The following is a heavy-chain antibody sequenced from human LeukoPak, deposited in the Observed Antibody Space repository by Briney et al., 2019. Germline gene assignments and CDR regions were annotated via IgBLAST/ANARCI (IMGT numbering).Heavy chain of an antibody. V-gene: IGHV4-39*07. CDR2: IYYSGST. CDR3: ARIAVAGTRLGPREDY. Sequence: SETLSLTCTVSGGSISSSSYYWGWIRQPPGKGLEWIGSIYYSGSTNYNPSLKSRVTISVDKSKNQFSLKLSSVTAADTAVYYCARIAVAGTRLGPREDYWGQGTLVTVSS. J-gene: IGHJ4*02. CDR1: GGSISSSSYY. D-gene: IGHD6-19*01.